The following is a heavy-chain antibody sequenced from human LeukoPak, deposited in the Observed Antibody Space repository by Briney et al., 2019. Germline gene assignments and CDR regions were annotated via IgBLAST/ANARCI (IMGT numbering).Heavy chain of an antibody. CDR3: ARGILTGYSGLDLVY. CDR2: ISSSSSYI. CDR1: GFTFSSYS. V-gene: IGHV3-21*01. Sequence: GGSLRLSCAASGFTFSSYSMNWVRQAPGKGLEWVSSISSSSSYIYYADSVKGRFTISRDNAKNSLYLQMNSLRAEDTAVYYCARGILTGYSGLDLVYWGQGTLVTVSS. J-gene: IGHJ4*02. D-gene: IGHD3-9*01.